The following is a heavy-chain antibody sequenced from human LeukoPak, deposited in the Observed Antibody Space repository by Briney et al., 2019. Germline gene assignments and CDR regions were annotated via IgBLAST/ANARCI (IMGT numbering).Heavy chain of an antibody. D-gene: IGHD1-1*01. CDR2: ISDGGGTT. V-gene: IGHV3-23*01. CDR3: AKFRTSSGPRDFDS. CDR1: XXX. J-gene: IGHJ4*02. Sequence: XXXXSWVXXXPGKGLEWVSAISDGGGTTYYTDSVKGRFSISRDTSKSTLYLQMNSLRAEDTALYYCAKFRTSSGPRDFDSWGQGTLVTVSS.